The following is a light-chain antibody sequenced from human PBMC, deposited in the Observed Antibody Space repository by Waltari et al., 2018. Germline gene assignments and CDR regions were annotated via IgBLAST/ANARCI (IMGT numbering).Light chain of an antibody. Sequence: EIVLTQSPATLSLSPGESASLSCRANQILSSYLAWYQQKPGQTPRLLIYDASKRATAVPARCIGSGCERDFTLTISSLEPEDFAVYYCQQRSSWPPRYTFGQGTKLEIK. CDR1: QILSSY. CDR3: QQRSSWPPRYT. CDR2: DAS. V-gene: IGKV3-11*02. J-gene: IGKJ2*01.